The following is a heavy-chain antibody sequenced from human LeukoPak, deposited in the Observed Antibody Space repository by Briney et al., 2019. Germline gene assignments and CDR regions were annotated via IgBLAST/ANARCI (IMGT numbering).Heavy chain of an antibody. J-gene: IGHJ6*02. CDR2: ISSSSSYI. V-gene: IGHV3-21*01. CDR3: ARDGGDENHYYYGMDV. D-gene: IGHD4-17*01. Sequence: GGSLRLSCAASGFTFSIYSMNCVCQAPGEGLEWVSSISSSSSYIYYADSVKGRFTISRDNAKNSLYLQMNSLRAEDTAVYYCARDGGDENHYYYGMDVWGQGTTVTVSS. CDR1: GFTFSIYS.